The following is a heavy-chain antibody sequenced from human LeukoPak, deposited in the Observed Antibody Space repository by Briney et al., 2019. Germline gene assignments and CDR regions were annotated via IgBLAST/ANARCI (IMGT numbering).Heavy chain of an antibody. CDR2: IYHSGST. J-gene: IGHJ4*02. Sequence: PSETLSLTCTVSGGSVSSSSYYWGWIRQPPGKGLEWIGSIYHSGSTYYNPSLKSRVTISVDTSKNQFSLKLSSVTAADTALYYCAKVGDIAAWRWSGNSDWSLYFDYWGQGTLVTVSS. CDR3: AKVGDIAAWRWSGNSDWSLYFDY. V-gene: IGHV4-39*07. D-gene: IGHD5-12*01. CDR1: GGSVSSSSYY.